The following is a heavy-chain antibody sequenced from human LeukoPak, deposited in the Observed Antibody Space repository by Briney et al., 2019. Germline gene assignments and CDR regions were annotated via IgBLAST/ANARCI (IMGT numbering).Heavy chain of an antibody. D-gene: IGHD3-9*01. Sequence: GASVKVCCKASGYTFTSYGISWVRQAPGQGLEWKGWISAYNGNTNYAQKLQGRVTMTTDTSTSTAYMELRSLRSDDTAVYYCARAKSGYFDWLSDFDYRGQGTLVTVSS. J-gene: IGHJ4*02. V-gene: IGHV1-18*04. CDR3: ARAKSGYFDWLSDFDY. CDR1: GYTFTSYG. CDR2: ISAYNGNT.